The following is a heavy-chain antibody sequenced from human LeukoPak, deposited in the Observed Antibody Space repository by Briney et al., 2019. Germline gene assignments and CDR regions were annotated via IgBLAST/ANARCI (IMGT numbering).Heavy chain of an antibody. D-gene: IGHD6-13*01. CDR2: IYPDASDT. CDR3: ARQGSYSSSWYNIDY. CDR1: GYNFTNYW. J-gene: IGHJ4*02. V-gene: IGHV5-51*01. Sequence: SLXXSCKGSGYNFTNYWIGWVRQMPGKGLEWVGMIYPDASDTRYNPSFQGQVTISADKSINTACLQWGSLKASDAAMYYCARQGSYSSSWYNIDYWGQGTPVTVSS.